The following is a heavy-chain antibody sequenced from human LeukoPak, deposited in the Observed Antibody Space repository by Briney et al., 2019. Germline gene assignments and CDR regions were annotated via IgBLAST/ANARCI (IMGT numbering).Heavy chain of an antibody. D-gene: IGHD3-3*01. CDR1: GGSISSGGYY. CDR3: ARDQAPITIFGVAAGGGWFDP. CDR2: IYYSGST. Sequence: SETLSLTCTVSGGSISSGGYYWSWIRQHPGKGLEWIGYIYYSGSTYYNPSLKSRVNISVATSKNQFSLKLSSVTAADTAVYYCARDQAPITIFGVAAGGGWFDPWGQGTLVTVSS. J-gene: IGHJ5*02. V-gene: IGHV4-31*03.